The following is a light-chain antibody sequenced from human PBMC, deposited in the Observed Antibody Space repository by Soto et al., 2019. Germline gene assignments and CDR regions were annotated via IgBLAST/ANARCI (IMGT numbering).Light chain of an antibody. Sequence: DFQMTQSPSSVSASVGDRVTITCRATQSLTRWLAWYQQKPGQAPKLLIYAASTLHNGVSSRFSGTGSGTDFTLTINNLQPEDVATYYCQKGNSLPPFTFGPGTRVDI. CDR1: QSLTRW. V-gene: IGKV1D-12*01. CDR2: AAS. J-gene: IGKJ3*01. CDR3: QKGNSLPPFT.